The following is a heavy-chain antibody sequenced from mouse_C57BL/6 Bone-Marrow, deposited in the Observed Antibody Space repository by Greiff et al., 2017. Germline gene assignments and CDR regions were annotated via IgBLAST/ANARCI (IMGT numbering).Heavy chain of an antibody. Sequence: VQLQQSGAELVRPGASVKLSCTASGFNIKDDYIHWVKQRPEQGLEWIGWIAPEIGDTEYASKFQGKATITSDTSSNTAYLQLSSLPSDDTAVYYCSSFDGNYFDFWGQGTPLTVAS. D-gene: IGHD2-3*01. V-gene: IGHV14-4*01. CDR3: SSFDGNYFDF. CDR2: IAPEIGDT. CDR1: GFNIKDDY. J-gene: IGHJ2*01.